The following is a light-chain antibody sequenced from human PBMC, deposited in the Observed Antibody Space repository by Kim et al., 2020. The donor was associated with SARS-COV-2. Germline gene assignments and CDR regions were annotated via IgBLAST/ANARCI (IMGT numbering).Light chain of an antibody. V-gene: IGKV1-39*01. J-gene: IGKJ2*01. CDR1: QSISSY. Sequence: ASVGDRVTVTCRASQSISSYLNWYQQKPGKAPKLLIYAASSLQSGVPSRFSGSGSGTDFTLTISSLQPEDFATYYCQQSYSTPMYTFGQGTKLEIK. CDR2: AAS. CDR3: QQSYSTPMYT.